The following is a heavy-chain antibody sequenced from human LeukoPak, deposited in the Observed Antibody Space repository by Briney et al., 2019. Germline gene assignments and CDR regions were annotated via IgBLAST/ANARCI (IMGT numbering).Heavy chain of an antibody. Sequence: PSETLSLTCTVSGGSISSYYWSWIRQPPGKGLEWIGYIYYSGSTNYNPSLKSRVTISIDTSKNQFSLKLSPVTAADTAVYYCAREMYDSGGYRVSYFDYWGQGTLVTVSS. CDR3: AREMYDSGGYRVSYFDY. D-gene: IGHD3-22*01. J-gene: IGHJ4*02. CDR2: IYYSGST. V-gene: IGHV4-59*12. CDR1: GGSISSYY.